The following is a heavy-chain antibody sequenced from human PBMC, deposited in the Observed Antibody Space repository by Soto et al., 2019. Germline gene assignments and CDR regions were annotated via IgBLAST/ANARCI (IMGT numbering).Heavy chain of an antibody. CDR1: GGSISGDGYY. J-gene: IGHJ4*02. CDR3: ARGGVRTTFPH. CDR2: IYDTGTT. D-gene: IGHD1-7*01. Sequence: SETLSLTCSVSGGSISGDGYYWTWIRQHPGKGLEWIGYIYDTGTTRYKQFLKKRVSISGDTSRNQFSLTLSSVTAADTAMYYCARGGVRTTFPHWGQGTLVTVSS. V-gene: IGHV4-31*03.